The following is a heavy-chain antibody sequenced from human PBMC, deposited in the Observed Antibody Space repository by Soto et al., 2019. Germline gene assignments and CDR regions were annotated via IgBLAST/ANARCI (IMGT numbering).Heavy chain of an antibody. Sequence: QVQLVESGGGVVQPGRSLRLSCAASGFTFSSYGMHWVRQAPGKGLEWVAVISYDGSNKYYADSVKGRFTISRDNSKNTLYLQMNSLRAEDTAVYYCAKDLIAVATGDYYYYYYMDVWGKGTTVTVSS. D-gene: IGHD6-19*01. CDR2: ISYDGSNK. J-gene: IGHJ6*03. CDR3: AKDLIAVATGDYYYYYYMDV. V-gene: IGHV3-30*18. CDR1: GFTFSSYG.